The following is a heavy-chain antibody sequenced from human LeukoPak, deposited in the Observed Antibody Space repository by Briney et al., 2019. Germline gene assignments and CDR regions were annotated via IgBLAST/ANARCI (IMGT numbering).Heavy chain of an antibody. CDR2: IRSDGRNK. D-gene: IGHD3-16*01. J-gene: IGHJ6*03. V-gene: IGHV3-30*02. CDR1: GFTFSSYGMQFSSYG. Sequence: GGSLRLSCAASGFTFSSYGMQFSSYGMHWVRQAPGQGLEWVALIRSDGRNKYYADSVKGRFTISRDNTKNMLYLQMNSLRAEDTAVYYCAKLKINYYYYMDVWGKGTTVIVSS. CDR3: AKLKINYYYYMDV.